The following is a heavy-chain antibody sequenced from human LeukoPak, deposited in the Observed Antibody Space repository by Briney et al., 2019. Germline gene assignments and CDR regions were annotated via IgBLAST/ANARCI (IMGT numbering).Heavy chain of an antibody. CDR3: ARLPGYCTVGSCYFDY. V-gene: IGHV5-51*01. D-gene: IGHD2-15*01. CDR1: GHRFTSYW. Sequence: GESLKISCKVSGHRFTSYWIGWVRQMPGKGLEWMGIIYPGDSDTRYSPSFQGQVTFSADKSISTTSLQWSSVKASDTAMYYCARLPGYCTVGSCYFDYWGQGTLVTVSS. CDR2: IYPGDSDT. J-gene: IGHJ4*02.